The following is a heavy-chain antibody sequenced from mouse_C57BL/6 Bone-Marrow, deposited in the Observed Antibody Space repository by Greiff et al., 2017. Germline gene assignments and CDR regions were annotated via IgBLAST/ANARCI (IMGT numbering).Heavy chain of an antibody. CDR3: AREGLYYAMDY. CDR2: ISSGGSYT. D-gene: IGHD2-4*01. J-gene: IGHJ4*01. Sequence: VQLQQSGGDLVKPGGSLKLSCAASGFTFSSYGMSWVRQTPDKRLEWVATISSGGSYTYYPDSVKGRFTISRDNAKNTLYLQMSSLKSEDTAMYYCAREGLYYAMDYWGQGTSVTVSS. CDR1: GFTFSSYG. V-gene: IGHV5-6*01.